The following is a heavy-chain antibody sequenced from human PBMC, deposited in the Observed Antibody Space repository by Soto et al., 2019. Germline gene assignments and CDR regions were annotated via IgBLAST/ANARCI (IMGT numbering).Heavy chain of an antibody. D-gene: IGHD2-8*01. V-gene: IGHV1-46*01. CDR2: INPSGGST. CDR1: GYTFPSYY. J-gene: IGHJ6*02. CDR3: ARDTRYCTNGVCPSMDMDV. Sequence: ASVKVSCKASGYTFPSYYMHWVRQAPGQGMEWMGIINPSGGSTSYAQKFQGRVTMTRDTSTSTVYMELSSLRSEDTAVYYSARDTRYCTNGVCPSMDMDVWGQGTTVTVSS.